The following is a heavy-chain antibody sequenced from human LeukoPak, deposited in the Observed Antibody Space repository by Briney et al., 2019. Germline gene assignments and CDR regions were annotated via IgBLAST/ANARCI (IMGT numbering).Heavy chain of an antibody. V-gene: IGHV3-21*01. CDR2: ISSSSSYL. D-gene: IGHD5-18*01. J-gene: IGHJ4*02. Sequence: PGGSLRLSCGASGFTFSTYTMNWVRQAPGKGRECVSSISSSSSYLFYADSVKGLFTISRDNAKNSLYLKMNSLRAEDTALYYCARVGYSYGCDYWGQGTLVTASS. CDR1: GFTFSTYT. CDR3: ARVGYSYGCDY.